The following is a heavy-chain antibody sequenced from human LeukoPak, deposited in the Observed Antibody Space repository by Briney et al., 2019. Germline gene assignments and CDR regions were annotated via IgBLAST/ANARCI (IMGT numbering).Heavy chain of an antibody. Sequence: SETLSLTCTVSGGSISSGSYYWNWIRQPAGKGLEWIGRIYTSGSTNYNPSLKSRVTISVDTSKNQFSLKLSSVTAADTAVYYCARTPRGGFGLYYFDYWGQGTLVTVSS. CDR2: IYTSGST. D-gene: IGHD3-10*01. CDR3: ARTPRGGFGLYYFDY. V-gene: IGHV4-61*02. CDR1: GGSISSGSYY. J-gene: IGHJ4*02.